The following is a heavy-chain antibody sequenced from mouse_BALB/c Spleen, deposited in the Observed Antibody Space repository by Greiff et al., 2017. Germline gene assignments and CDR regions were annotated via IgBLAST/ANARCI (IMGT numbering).Heavy chain of an antibody. V-gene: IGHV5-9-4*01. Sequence: DVKLVESGGGLVKPGGSLKLSCAASGFTFSSYAMSWVRQSPEKRLEWVAEISSGGSYTYYPDTVTGRFTISRDNAKNTRYLEMSSLRSEDTAMYYCAREDYYYGSSYVTWFAYWGQGTLVTVSA. D-gene: IGHD1-1*01. CDR3: AREDYYYGSSYVTWFAY. J-gene: IGHJ3*01. CDR2: ISSGGSYT. CDR1: GFTFSSYA.